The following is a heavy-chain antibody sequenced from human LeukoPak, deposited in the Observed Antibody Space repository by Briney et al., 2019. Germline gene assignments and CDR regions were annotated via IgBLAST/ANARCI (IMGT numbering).Heavy chain of an antibody. CDR3: ARDECSSTSCYTNYYYGMDV. J-gene: IGHJ6*02. CDR1: GGSFSGYY. V-gene: IGHV4-30-4*08. CDR2: IYYSGST. Sequence: SETLSLTCAVYGGSFSGYYWSWIRQPPGKGLEWIGYIYYSGSTYYNPSLKSRVTISVDTSKNQFSLKLSSVTAADTAVYYCARDECSSTSCYTNYYYGMDVWGQGTTVTVSS. D-gene: IGHD2-2*02.